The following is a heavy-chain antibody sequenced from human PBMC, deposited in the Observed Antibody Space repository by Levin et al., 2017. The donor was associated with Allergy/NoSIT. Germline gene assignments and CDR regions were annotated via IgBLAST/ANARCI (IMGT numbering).Heavy chain of an antibody. J-gene: IGHJ4*02. V-gene: IGHV3-48*04. CDR3: ASRSSSSNYFDS. D-gene: IGHD6-13*01. Sequence: GGSLRLSCAASGFTFSVYSMNWVRQAPGKGLEWVSYISSGSGSIYYADSVKGRFTISRDNAKNSLYLQMNSLRVEDTAVYYCASRSSSSNYFDSWGLGTLVTVSS. CDR1: GFTFSVYS. CDR2: ISSGSGSI.